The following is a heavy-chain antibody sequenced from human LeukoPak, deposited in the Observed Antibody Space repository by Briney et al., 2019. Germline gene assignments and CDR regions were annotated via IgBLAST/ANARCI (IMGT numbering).Heavy chain of an antibody. Sequence: GGSLRLSCAASGFTFSSYEMNWVRQAPGKGLEWVSYISSCGSTIYYADSVKGRFTISRDNAKNSLYLQMNSLRAEDTAVYYCARDSNYDVLSGSEALDYYGMDVWGKGTTVTVSS. V-gene: IGHV3-48*03. CDR2: ISSCGSTI. D-gene: IGHD3-9*01. CDR3: ARDSNYDVLSGSEALDYYGMDV. J-gene: IGHJ6*04. CDR1: GFTFSSYE.